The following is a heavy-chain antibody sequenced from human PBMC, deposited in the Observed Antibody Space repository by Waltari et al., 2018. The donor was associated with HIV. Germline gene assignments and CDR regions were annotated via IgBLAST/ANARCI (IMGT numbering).Heavy chain of an antibody. CDR3: ARAPKTGTTWAYYFDY. V-gene: IGHV3-7*01. Sequence: EVQLVESGGGLVQPGGSLRLSCAASGFPFRSYWMSWVRQAPGKGLEWVANIKQDGSEKYYVDSVKGRFTISRDNAKNSLYLQMNSLRAEDTAVYYCARAPKTGTTWAYYFDYWGQGTLVTVSS. CDR1: GFPFRSYW. D-gene: IGHD1-1*01. CDR2: IKQDGSEK. J-gene: IGHJ4*02.